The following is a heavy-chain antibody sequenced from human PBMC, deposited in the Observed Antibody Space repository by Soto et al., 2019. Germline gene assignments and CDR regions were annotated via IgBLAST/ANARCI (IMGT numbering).Heavy chain of an antibody. CDR1: GGSFSGYY. CDR3: ARAHPRTGLGY. Sequence: QVQLQQWGAGLLKPSETLSLICVVSGGSFSGYYWSCIPQPPGNGLEWFGENNPSGSTNYNPSLTSRVTISVDTSKNQFSLKLSPVTAADTAVYYCARAHPRTGLGYWGQGTLVTVSS. D-gene: IGHD1-1*01. CDR2: NNPSGST. V-gene: IGHV4-34*02. J-gene: IGHJ4*02.